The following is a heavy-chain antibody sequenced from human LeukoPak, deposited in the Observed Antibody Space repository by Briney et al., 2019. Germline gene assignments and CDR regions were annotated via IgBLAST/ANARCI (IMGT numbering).Heavy chain of an antibody. CDR3: ARDWGHAMDV. D-gene: IGHD3-16*01. V-gene: IGHV3-74*01. Sequence: GGSLRLSCAASGFTFTNYWMHWVRQAPGEGRVWVSHINNDGSSTSYADSVKGRFTISRDNAKNTPYLQMSSLRVEDAAVYYCARDWGHAMDVWGQGTTVTVSS. CDR1: GFTFTNYW. J-gene: IGHJ6*02. CDR2: INNDGSST.